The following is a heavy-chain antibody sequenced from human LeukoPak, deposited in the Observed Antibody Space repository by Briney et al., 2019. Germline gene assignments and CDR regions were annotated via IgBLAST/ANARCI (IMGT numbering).Heavy chain of an antibody. CDR2: MSPTTGNA. D-gene: IGHD6-6*01. CDR1: GYMFTNHD. J-gene: IGHJ2*01. Sequence: ASVKVSCEASGYMFTNHDIHWVRQAPGQGLEWMGWMSPTTGNAGYAQKFQGRVTMTRDTSINTAYLELSSLTSEDTAVYYCAIQQDDSSSSDRWYFDLWGRGTLVTVSS. V-gene: IGHV1-8*01. CDR3: AIQQDDSSSSDRWYFDL.